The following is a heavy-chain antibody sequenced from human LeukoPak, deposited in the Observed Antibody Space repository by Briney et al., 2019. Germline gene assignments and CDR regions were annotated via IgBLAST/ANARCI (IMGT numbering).Heavy chain of an antibody. CDR1: GGSISSYY. CDR2: IYYSGST. CDR3: ARDEASYSSSWTDY. J-gene: IGHJ4*02. V-gene: IGHV4-59*12. Sequence: SETLSLTCTVSGGSISSYYWSWIRQPPGKGLEWIGYIYYSGSTNYNPSLKSRVTISVDTSKNHFSLTVNSVTAADTAVYYCARDEASYSSSWTDYWGQGTLVTVSS. D-gene: IGHD6-13*01.